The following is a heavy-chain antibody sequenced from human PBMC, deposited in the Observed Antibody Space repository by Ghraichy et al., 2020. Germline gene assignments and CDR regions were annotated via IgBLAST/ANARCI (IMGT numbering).Heavy chain of an antibody. D-gene: IGHD1/OR15-1a*01. Sequence: ESLNISCVVSGLTFSSYWMTWVRQAPGKGLEWVANIKHDGSETYYVDSVKGRFTISRDNAKNSLYLQMDSLRAEDTAVYYCATYNANNARDFDNWGQGTLVTVSS. CDR2: IKHDGSET. CDR3: ATYNANNARDFDN. V-gene: IGHV3-7*01. J-gene: IGHJ4*02. CDR1: GLTFSSYW.